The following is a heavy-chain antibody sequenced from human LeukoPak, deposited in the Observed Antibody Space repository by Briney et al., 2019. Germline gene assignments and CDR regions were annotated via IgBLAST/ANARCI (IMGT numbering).Heavy chain of an antibody. V-gene: IGHV3-7*03. CDR1: GLTFSSYW. Sequence: GGSLRLSCAASGLTFSSYWMSWVRQAPGKGLEWVANIKQDGSEKYYVDSVKGRFTISRDNAKNSLYLQMNSLRAEDTAVYYCARPPSGYSYGFAFDIWGQGTMVTVSS. D-gene: IGHD5-18*01. CDR2: IKQDGSEK. J-gene: IGHJ3*02. CDR3: ARPPSGYSYGFAFDI.